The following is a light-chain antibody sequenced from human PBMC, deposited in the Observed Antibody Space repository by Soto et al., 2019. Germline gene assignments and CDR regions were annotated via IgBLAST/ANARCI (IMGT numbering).Light chain of an antibody. J-gene: IGKJ5*01. CDR3: QQRSNLIT. CDR1: QSIGYY. CDR2: DAS. Sequence: DIQMTQSPSSLSASVGDRLTIACRASQSIGYYLNWYQQKPGKAPYLLIYDASSLESGVPSRFSGSGSGTDFTLTISSLEPEDFAVYYCQQRSNLITFGQGTRLEIK. V-gene: IGKV1-39*01.